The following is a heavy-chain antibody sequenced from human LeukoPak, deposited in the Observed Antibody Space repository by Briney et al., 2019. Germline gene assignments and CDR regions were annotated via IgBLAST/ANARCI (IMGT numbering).Heavy chain of an antibody. V-gene: IGHV3-21*06. Sequence: PGGSLRLPCAASGFTFSSYAMDWVRQAPGKGLEWVSSISSGGNYKYYGDSVWGRFTISRDDAKNSLYLEMNSLRAEDTAVYYCARDTRQTSVTNFDSWGQGTLVIVS. CDR1: GFTFSSYA. D-gene: IGHD4-17*01. CDR3: ARDTRQTSVTNFDS. CDR2: ISSGGNYK. J-gene: IGHJ4*02.